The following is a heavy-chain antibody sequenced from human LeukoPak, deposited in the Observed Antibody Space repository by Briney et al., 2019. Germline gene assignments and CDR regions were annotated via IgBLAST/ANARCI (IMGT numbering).Heavy chain of an antibody. J-gene: IGHJ5*02. Sequence: ASVEVSCKTSGYPFTTWEINWVRQAAGQGLEWMGWVHPNSGNTAYAQKFQGRVTMTRDTSISTAYMELSGLRSDDTAMYFCARGPRNDPWGQGTLVTVSS. V-gene: IGHV1-8*01. D-gene: IGHD1-14*01. CDR2: VHPNSGNT. CDR3: ARGPRNDP. CDR1: GYPFTTWE.